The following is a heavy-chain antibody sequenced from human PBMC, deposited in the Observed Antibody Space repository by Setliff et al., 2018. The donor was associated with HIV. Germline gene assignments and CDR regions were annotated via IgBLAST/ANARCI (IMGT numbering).Heavy chain of an antibody. CDR1: GDSITTGVYY. V-gene: IGHV4-61*09. CDR3: ARSTLGARGYAIPTPLEFDP. J-gene: IGHJ5*02. D-gene: IGHD2-21*01. CDR2: IYTSGSTSGST. Sequence: SETLSLTCTVSGDSITTGVYYWSWIRQPAGQGLEWIGHIYTSGSTSGSTNYNPSLKSRVTISVDMSKNQFSLKLSSVTAADTAVYYCARSTLGARGYAIPTPLEFDPWGQGTLVTVSS.